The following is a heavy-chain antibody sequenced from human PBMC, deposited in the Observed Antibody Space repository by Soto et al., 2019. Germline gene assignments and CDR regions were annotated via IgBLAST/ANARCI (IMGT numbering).Heavy chain of an antibody. CDR1: WFTLTSYS. J-gene: IGHJ5*02. CDR3: ARGVVPAAIPQAFDP. V-gene: IGHV3-21*01. D-gene: IGHD2-2*02. CDR2: ISSRSSYI. Sequence: AWGCLRLSCAAPWFTLTSYSMKLGRQAPGKGVEWVSSISSRSSYIYYADSVKGRFTISRDNAMNSLYLQMNSLRAEDTAVYYCARGVVPAAIPQAFDPWGQGTLVTVSS.